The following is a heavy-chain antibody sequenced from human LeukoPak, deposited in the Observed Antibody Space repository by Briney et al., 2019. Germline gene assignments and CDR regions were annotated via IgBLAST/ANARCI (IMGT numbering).Heavy chain of an antibody. CDR1: GYTFTGYY. V-gene: IGHV1-2*04. Sequence: ASVKVSCKASGYTFTGYYMHWVRQAPGQGLEWMGWINPNSGGTNYAQKFQGWVTMTRDTSISTAYMELSRLRSDDTAVYYCARDRGTMFRNWFDPWGQGTLVTVSS. CDR2: INPNSGGT. D-gene: IGHD3-10*01. CDR3: ARDRGTMFRNWFDP. J-gene: IGHJ5*02.